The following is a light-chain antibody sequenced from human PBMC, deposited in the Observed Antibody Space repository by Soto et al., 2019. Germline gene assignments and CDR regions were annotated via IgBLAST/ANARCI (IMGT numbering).Light chain of an antibody. CDR2: DAS. CDR1: ETITNR. CDR3: QHYGGMWT. Sequence: DIQMTQSPSTLSASVGDRITITCRASETITNRLAWYQQKPGKAPKVLIYDASNLESGVPSRFSGSRSGTEFILTISSLQPDDFATYYCQHYGGMWTFGQGTKVDFK. J-gene: IGKJ1*01. V-gene: IGKV1-5*01.